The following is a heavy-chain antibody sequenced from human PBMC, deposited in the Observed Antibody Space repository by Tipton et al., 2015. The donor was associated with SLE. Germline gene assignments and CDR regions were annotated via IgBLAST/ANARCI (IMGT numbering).Heavy chain of an antibody. J-gene: IGHJ4*02. CDR3: ARDSSLSGSGYDPGLF. Sequence: SLRLSCATSGFTFGDYAMAWFRQAPGKGLEWVGFIRSRGYGETTEYAASVRGRFSISRDDSQSIAYLQMTSLRTEDTAVYYCARDSSLSGSGYDPGLFWGQGTLVTVSS. CDR2: IRSRGYGETT. V-gene: IGHV3-49*03. CDR1: GFTFGDYA. D-gene: IGHD5-12*01.